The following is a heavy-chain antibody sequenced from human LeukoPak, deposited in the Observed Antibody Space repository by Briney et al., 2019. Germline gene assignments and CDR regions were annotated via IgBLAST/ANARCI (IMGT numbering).Heavy chain of an antibody. CDR1: GYSFTSHW. CDR2: IYPGDSDI. J-gene: IGHJ6*03. D-gene: IGHD3-9*01. Sequence: GESLKISCKASGYSFTSHWIAWVRQMPGKGLEWMGIIYPGDSDIRYTPSFQGQVTISADKSVNTAYLQWSSLKASDTAIYYCARQVLRYFDWSGYYYYMDVWGKGTTVTVPS. V-gene: IGHV5-51*01. CDR3: ARQVLRYFDWSGYYYYMDV.